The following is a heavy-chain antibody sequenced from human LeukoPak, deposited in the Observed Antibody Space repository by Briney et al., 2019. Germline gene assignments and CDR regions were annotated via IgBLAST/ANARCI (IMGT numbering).Heavy chain of an antibody. Sequence: PGGSLRLSCAASGITFSSYAMSWVRQAPGKGLEWVSAISGSGGSTYYADSVKGRFTISRDNSKNTLYLQMNSLRAEDTAVYYCAEDLLVDTDFDYWGQGTLVTVSS. J-gene: IGHJ4*02. D-gene: IGHD5-18*01. CDR2: ISGSGGST. V-gene: IGHV3-23*01. CDR1: GITFSSYA. CDR3: AEDLLVDTDFDY.